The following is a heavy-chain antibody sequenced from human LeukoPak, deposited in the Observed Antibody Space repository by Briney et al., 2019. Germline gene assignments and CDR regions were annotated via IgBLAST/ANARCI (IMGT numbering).Heavy chain of an antibody. Sequence: SETLSLTCTVSGGSISGYYWRWIRQPAGEGLECIGRIYSSGTANYNPPLKSRVTMSVDTSKSQVSLKMSSVTAADTAVYYCARESPSTNWFDPLRQGTLVTVSS. J-gene: IGHJ5*02. D-gene: IGHD5/OR15-5a*01. CDR3: ARESPSTNWFDP. V-gene: IGHV4-4*07. CDR1: GGSISGYY. CDR2: IYSSGTA.